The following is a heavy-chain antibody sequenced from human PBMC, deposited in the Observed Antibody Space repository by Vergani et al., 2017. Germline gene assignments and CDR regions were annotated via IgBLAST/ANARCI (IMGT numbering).Heavy chain of an antibody. J-gene: IGHJ4*02. D-gene: IGHD3-22*01. CDR3: ARGAYYDSSGYYNFDY. CDR1: GGSISSGDYY. V-gene: IGHV4-30-4*01. CDR2: IYYSVST. Sequence: QVQLQESGPGLVKPSQTLSLTCTVSGGSISSGDYYWSWIRQPPGKGLEWIGYIYYSVSTYYNPSLKSRVTISVDTPKNQFSLKLSSVTAADTAVYYCARGAYYDSSGYYNFDYWGQGTLVTVSS.